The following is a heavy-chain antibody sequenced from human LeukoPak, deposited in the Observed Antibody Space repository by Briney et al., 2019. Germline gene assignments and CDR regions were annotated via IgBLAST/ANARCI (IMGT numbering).Heavy chain of an antibody. CDR1: GYSISSAYS. CDR2: IYHNGNT. V-gene: IGHV4-38-2*02. J-gene: IGHJ4*02. CDR3: ASYKTYYDSSGNPFDY. D-gene: IGHD3-22*01. Sequence: SETLSLTCTVFGYSISSAYSWGWIRQPPGKGLEWIGSIYHNGNTYYNSSLKSRVTISVDTSENLFSLKLSSVTAADTAVYYCASYKTYYDSSGNPFDYWGQGTLVTVSS.